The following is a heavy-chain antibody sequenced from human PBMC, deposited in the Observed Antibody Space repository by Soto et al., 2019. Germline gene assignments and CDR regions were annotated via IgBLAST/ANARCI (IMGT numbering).Heavy chain of an antibody. D-gene: IGHD3-3*01. CDR2: INHSGST. CDR3: ASSKGYYDLWSGHQYYYGMDV. J-gene: IGHJ6*02. CDR1: GGSFSGYY. Sequence: SETLSLTCAVYGGSFSGYYWSWIRQPPGKGLEWIGEINHSGSTNYNPSLKSRVTISVDTSKNQFSLKLSSVTAADTAVYYCASSKGYYDLWSGHQYYYGMDVWGQGTTVTVSS. V-gene: IGHV4-34*01.